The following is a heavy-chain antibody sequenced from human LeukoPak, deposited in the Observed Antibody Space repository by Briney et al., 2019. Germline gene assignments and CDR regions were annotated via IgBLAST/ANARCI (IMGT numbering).Heavy chain of an antibody. CDR1: GFTFSGYW. J-gene: IGHJ5*02. D-gene: IGHD4-11*01. CDR2: IKQDGSEK. V-gene: IGHV3-7*05. Sequence: GGSLRLSCTASGFTFSGYWMSWVRQAPGKGLEWVAIIKQDGSEKYYVDSVKGRFTISRDNAKNSLYLQMTSLRAEDTAVYYCARMGWPCSNYARDWFDPWGQGTLVTVSS. CDR3: ARMGWPCSNYARDWFDP.